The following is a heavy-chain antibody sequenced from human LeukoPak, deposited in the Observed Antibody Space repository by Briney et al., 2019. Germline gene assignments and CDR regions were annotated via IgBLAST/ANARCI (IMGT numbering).Heavy chain of an antibody. CDR3: ARRGAMYYDILTGLGALPYNWFDP. Sequence: PSETLSLTCTVSGGSISSSSYYWGWIRQPPGKGLEWIGSIYYSGSTYYNPSLKSRVTISVDTSKNQFSLKLSSVTAADTAVYYCARRGAMYYDILTGLGALPYNWFDPWGQGTLVTVSS. V-gene: IGHV4-39*01. J-gene: IGHJ5*02. D-gene: IGHD3-9*01. CDR1: GGSISSSSYY. CDR2: IYYSGST.